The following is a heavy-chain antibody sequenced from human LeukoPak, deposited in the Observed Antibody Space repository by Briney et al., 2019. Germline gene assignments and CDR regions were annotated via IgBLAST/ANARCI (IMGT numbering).Heavy chain of an antibody. V-gene: IGHV4-34*01. Sequence: PSETLSLTCAVYGGSFSGYYWSWIRQPPGKGLEWIGEINHSGSTNYIPSLKSRVTISVDTSKNQFSLKVSSVTAADTAVYYCARQGGSGRSFDYWGQGTLVTVSS. CDR1: GGSFSGYY. J-gene: IGHJ4*02. CDR3: ARQGGSGRSFDY. CDR2: INHSGST. D-gene: IGHD3-10*01.